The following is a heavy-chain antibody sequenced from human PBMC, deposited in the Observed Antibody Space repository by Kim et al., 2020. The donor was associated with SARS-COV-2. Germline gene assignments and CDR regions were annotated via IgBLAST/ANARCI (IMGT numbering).Heavy chain of an antibody. CDR1: GGTFSSYA. CDR3: ARPFYGSGSYINWFDP. CDR2: IIPIFGTA. V-gene: IGHV1-69*13. J-gene: IGHJ5*02. Sequence: SVKVSCKASGGTFSSYAISWVRQAPGQGLEWMGGIIPIFGTANYAQKFQGRVTITADESTSTAYMELSSLRSEDTAVYYCARPFYGSGSYINWFDPWGQGTLVTVSS. D-gene: IGHD3-10*01.